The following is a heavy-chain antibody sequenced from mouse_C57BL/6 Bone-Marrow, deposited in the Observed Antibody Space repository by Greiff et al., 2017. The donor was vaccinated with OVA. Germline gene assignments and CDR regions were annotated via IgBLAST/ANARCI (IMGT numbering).Heavy chain of an antibody. J-gene: IGHJ4*01. CDR2: IFPGSGST. CDR1: GYTFTDYY. Sequence: QVQLQQSGPELVKPGASVKISCKASGYTFTDYYINWVKQRPGQGLEWIGWIFPGSGSTYYNEKFKGKATLTVDTSSSTAYMLLSSLTSEDSAVDFCARGGRDYPYYAMDYWGQGTSVTVSS. D-gene: IGHD2-4*01. V-gene: IGHV1-75*01. CDR3: ARGGRDYPYYAMDY.